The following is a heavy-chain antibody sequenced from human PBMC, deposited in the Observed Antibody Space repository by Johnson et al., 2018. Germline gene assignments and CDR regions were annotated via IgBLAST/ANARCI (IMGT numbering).Heavy chain of an antibody. CDR3: ARTNMIDAFDI. D-gene: IGHD3-22*01. CDR2: ISSSSSTI. J-gene: IGHJ3*02. CDR1: GFTFSSYS. Sequence: VQLVESGGGLEQPGGSLRLSCAASGFTFSSYSMNWVRQAPGKGLEWVSYISSSSSTIYYADSVKGRFTISRDNAKNSLYLQMNSLRAEDTAVYYCARTNMIDAFDIWGQGTMVTVSS. V-gene: IGHV3-48*01.